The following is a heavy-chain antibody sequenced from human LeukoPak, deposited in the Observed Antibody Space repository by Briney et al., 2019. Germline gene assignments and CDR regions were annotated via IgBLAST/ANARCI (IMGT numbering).Heavy chain of an antibody. CDR2: IKFDGSFT. CDR1: GFRFSDYW. D-gene: IGHD2-8*02. Sequence: PGGSLRLSCAASGFRFSDYWMHWVRQAPGKGLVWVSRIKFDGSFTNYLDSVKGRFTISRDNDKNLLYLDMSSLRVEDTGVYYCAKDRGYRNTNTGGYPVFDFWGQGVLVAVSS. V-gene: IGHV3-74*01. CDR3: AKDRGYRNTNTGGYPVFDF. J-gene: IGHJ4*02.